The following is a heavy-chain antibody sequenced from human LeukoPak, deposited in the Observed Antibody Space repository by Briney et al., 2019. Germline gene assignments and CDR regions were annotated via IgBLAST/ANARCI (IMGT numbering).Heavy chain of an antibody. D-gene: IGHD4-23*01. CDR1: GGTLSSDA. CDR3: ARAAVVTRTLDY. J-gene: IGHJ4*02. V-gene: IGHV1-69*01. Sequence: GASVKVSCKASGGTLSSDAISWVRQAPGQGLEWMGGIIPIFGTANYAQKFQGRVTITADESTSTAYMELSSLRSEDTAVYYCARAAVVTRTLDYWGQGTLVTVSS. CDR2: IIPIFGTA.